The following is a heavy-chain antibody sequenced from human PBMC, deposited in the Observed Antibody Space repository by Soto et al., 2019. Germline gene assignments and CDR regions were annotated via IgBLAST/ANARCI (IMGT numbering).Heavy chain of an antibody. V-gene: IGHV1-69*01. CDR3: ARDLGFEYSSSSALDY. CDR2: IIPIFGTA. Sequence: QVQLVQSGAEVKKPGSSVKVSCKASGGTFSSYAISWVRQAPGQGLEWMGGIIPIFGTANYAQKFQGRVTITADESTSTAYMELSSLRSEDTAAYYCARDLGFEYSSSSALDYWGQGTLVTVSS. D-gene: IGHD6-6*01. CDR1: GGTFSSYA. J-gene: IGHJ4*02.